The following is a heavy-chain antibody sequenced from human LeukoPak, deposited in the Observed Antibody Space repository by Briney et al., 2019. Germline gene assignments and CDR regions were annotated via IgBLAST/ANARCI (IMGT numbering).Heavy chain of an antibody. Sequence: GGSLRLSCAASGFTFSSYWMSWVHQAPGKGLEWVANIKQGGSEKYYVDSVKGRFTISRDNAKNSLYLQMNSLRAEDTAVYYCARDKSYGDSSDYWGQGTLVTVSS. J-gene: IGHJ4*02. V-gene: IGHV3-7*01. CDR2: IKQGGSEK. CDR1: GFTFSSYW. CDR3: ARDKSYGDSSDY. D-gene: IGHD4-17*01.